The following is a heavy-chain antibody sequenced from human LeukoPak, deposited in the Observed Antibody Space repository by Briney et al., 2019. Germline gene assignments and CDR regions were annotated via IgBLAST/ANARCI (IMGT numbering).Heavy chain of an antibody. D-gene: IGHD6-19*01. V-gene: IGHV3-23*01. J-gene: IGHJ4*02. CDR2: IFPSGGEI. CDR1: GFTFSTFA. Sequence: GSLRLSCAASGFTFSTFAMIWVRQPPGKGLEWVSSIFPSGGEIHYADSVRGRFTISRDNSKSTLSLQMNSLRAEDTAVYYCAKDGPSQWLVGIDYWGQGTLVTVSS. CDR3: AKDGPSQWLVGIDY.